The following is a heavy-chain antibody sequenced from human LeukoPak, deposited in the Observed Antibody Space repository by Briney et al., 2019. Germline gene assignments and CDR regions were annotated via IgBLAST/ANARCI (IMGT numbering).Heavy chain of an antibody. CDR1: GGSISSYY. J-gene: IGHJ5*02. D-gene: IGHD2-21*01. Sequence: PSETLSLTCTVSGGSISSYYWSWIRQPPGKGLEWIGEINHSGSTNYNPSLKSRVTISVDTSKNQFSLKLSSVTAADTAVYYCASDPYSSWFDPWGQGTLVTVSS. CDR3: ASDPYSSWFDP. CDR2: INHSGST. V-gene: IGHV4-59*01.